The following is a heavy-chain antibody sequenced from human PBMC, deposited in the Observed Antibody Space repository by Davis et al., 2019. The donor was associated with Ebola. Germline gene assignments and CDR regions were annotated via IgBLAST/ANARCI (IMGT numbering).Heavy chain of an antibody. Sequence: GESLKISCKGSGYSFTSYWIGWVRQMPGKGLEWMGIIYPGDSDTRYSPSFQGQVTISADKSISTAYLQWSSLKASDTAMYYCAIFYDSSGYLDAFDIWGQGTTVTVSS. V-gene: IGHV5-51*01. J-gene: IGHJ3*02. D-gene: IGHD3-22*01. CDR2: IYPGDSDT. CDR3: AIFYDSSGYLDAFDI. CDR1: GYSFTSYW.